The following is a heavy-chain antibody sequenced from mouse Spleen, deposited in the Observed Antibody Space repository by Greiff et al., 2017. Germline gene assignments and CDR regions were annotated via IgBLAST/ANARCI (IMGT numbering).Heavy chain of an antibody. D-gene: IGHD1-1*01. CDR2: IYPNSGST. Sequence: QVQLQQLGAGLVKPGASVKFSCKAFGYPFPSYWFNWVKQRLGQGLEWVGMIYPNSGSTNYNEKFKRKATLTVDKSTSTAYMQLSSLTAEDSAVYYCARSLLLRWGFDYWGQGTTLTVSS. V-gene: IGHV1-64*01. J-gene: IGHJ2*01. CDR3: ARSLLLRWGFDY. CDR1: GYPFPSYW.